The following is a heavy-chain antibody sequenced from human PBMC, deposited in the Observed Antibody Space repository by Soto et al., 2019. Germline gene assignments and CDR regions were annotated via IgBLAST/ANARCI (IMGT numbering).Heavy chain of an antibody. J-gene: IGHJ4*02. D-gene: IGHD3-22*01. CDR1: GYTFTGYY. V-gene: IGHV1-2*02. CDR2: INPNSGGT. CDR3: ASERSDYYDSSGYSVY. Sequence: VKVSCTASGYTFTGYYMHWVRQAPGPGLEWMGWINPNSGGTNYAQKFQGRVTMTRDTSISTAYMELSRLRSDDTAVYYCASERSDYYDSSGYSVYWGQGTLVTVSS.